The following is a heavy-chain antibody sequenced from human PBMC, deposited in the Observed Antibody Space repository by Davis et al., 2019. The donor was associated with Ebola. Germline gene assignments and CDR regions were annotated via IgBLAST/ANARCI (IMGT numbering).Heavy chain of an antibody. V-gene: IGHV3-21*01. CDR2: ISSSSSYI. Sequence: PSETLSLTCAASGFTFSSYSMNWVRQAPGKGLEWVSSISSSSSYIYYADSVKGRFTISRDNAKNSLYLQMNSLRAEDTAVYYCARDQPFVAVANYWGQGTLVTVSS. J-gene: IGHJ4*02. CDR3: ARDQPFVAVANY. CDR1: GFTFSSYS. D-gene: IGHD6-19*01.